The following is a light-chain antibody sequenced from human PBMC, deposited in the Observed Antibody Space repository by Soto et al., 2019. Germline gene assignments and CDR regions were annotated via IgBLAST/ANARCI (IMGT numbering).Light chain of an antibody. CDR3: QAWDSSTVV. J-gene: IGLJ2*01. Sequence: SYELTQPPSVSLAPGQTASISCGGNDIGSESVHWYQQKPGQAPVLVVYADSDRPSGIPDRFSGSNSGNTATLTISGTQAMDEADYYCQAWDSSTVVFGGGTKLTVL. CDR1: DIGSES. V-gene: IGLV3-21*02. CDR2: ADS.